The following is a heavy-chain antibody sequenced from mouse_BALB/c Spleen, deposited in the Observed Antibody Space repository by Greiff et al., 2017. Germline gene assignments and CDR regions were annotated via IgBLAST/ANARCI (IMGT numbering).Heavy chain of an antibody. D-gene: IGHD2-14*01. Sequence: VKLVESGPGLVAPSQSLSITCTVSGFSLTSYGVHWVRQPPGKGLEWLGVIWAGGSTNYNSALMSRLSISKDNSKSQVFLKMNSLQTDDTAMYYCARDRDYYRYGGYAMDYWGQGTSVTVSS. CDR3: ARDRDYYRYGGYAMDY. CDR2: IWAGGST. V-gene: IGHV2-9*02. CDR1: GFSLTSYG. J-gene: IGHJ4*01.